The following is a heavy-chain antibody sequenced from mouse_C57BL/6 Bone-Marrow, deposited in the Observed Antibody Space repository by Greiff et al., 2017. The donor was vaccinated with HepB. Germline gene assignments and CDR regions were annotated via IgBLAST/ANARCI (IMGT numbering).Heavy chain of an antibody. CDR1: GFTFSSYA. CDR3: ARDRITRVFDY. CDR2: ISDGGSYT. Sequence: EVQLVESGGGLVKPGGSLKLSCAASGFTFSSYAMSWVRQTPEKRLEWVATISDGGSYTYYPDNVKGRFSISRDNAKNNLYLQMSHLKSEDTAMYYCARDRITRVFDYWGQGTTLTVSS. V-gene: IGHV5-4*01. D-gene: IGHD1-1*01. J-gene: IGHJ2*01.